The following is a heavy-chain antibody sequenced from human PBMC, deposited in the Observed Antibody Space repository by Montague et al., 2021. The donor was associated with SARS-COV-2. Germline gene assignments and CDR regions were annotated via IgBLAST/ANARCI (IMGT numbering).Heavy chain of an antibody. J-gene: IGHJ4*02. V-gene: IGHV4-59*01. CDR1: GGSISSYY. Sequence: SETLSLTCTVSGGSISSYYWSWIRQPPGKGLEWIGYIYYSGSTNYNPSLKSRVTILVDTSKNQFSLKLSSVTAADTAVYYCARGREYSSSAGFDYWGQGTRVTVSS. D-gene: IGHD6-6*01. CDR2: IYYSGST. CDR3: ARGREYSSSAGFDY.